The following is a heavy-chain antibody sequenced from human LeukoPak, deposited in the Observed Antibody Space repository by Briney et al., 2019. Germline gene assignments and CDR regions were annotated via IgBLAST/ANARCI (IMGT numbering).Heavy chain of an antibody. CDR3: ARGARGATRVFDY. Sequence: SETLSLTCTVSGGSISSYYWSWIRQPPGKGLEWIGYIYYNGSTNYNPSLKSRVTISVDTSKNQFSLKLSSVTAADTAVYYCARGARGATRVFDYWGQGTLVTVSS. CDR1: GGSISSYY. J-gene: IGHJ4*02. D-gene: IGHD1-26*01. V-gene: IGHV4-59*01. CDR2: IYYNGST.